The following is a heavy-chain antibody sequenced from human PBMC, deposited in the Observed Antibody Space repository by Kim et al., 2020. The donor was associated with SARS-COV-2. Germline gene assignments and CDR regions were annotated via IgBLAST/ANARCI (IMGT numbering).Heavy chain of an antibody. Sequence: GGSLRLSCAGSGFNVSDYYMTWIRQAPGKGLEWLAYLSADSSFTKFADSVRGRFTISKDNSKTLLFLQMNSLRAEDTAVYYCARDAVLLWFGERYFDLWGRGTVVTVSS. D-gene: IGHD3-10*01. CDR1: GFNVSDYY. CDR3: ARDAVLLWFGERYFDL. CDR2: LSADSSFT. J-gene: IGHJ2*01. V-gene: IGHV3-11*06.